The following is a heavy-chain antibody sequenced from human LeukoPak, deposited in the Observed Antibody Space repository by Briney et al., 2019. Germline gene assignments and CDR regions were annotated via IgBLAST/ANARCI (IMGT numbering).Heavy chain of an antibody. CDR2: IIPIFGTA. D-gene: IGHD2-2*01. CDR3: ARKLDCSSTSCYYNWFDP. V-gene: IGHV1-69*13. Sequence: ASVKVSCKASGYTFTAYYMHWVRQAPGQGLEWMGGIIPIFGTANYAQKFQGRVTITADESTSTAYMELSSLRSEDTAVYYCARKLDCSSTSCYYNWFDPWGQGTLVTVSS. CDR1: GYTFTAYY. J-gene: IGHJ5*02.